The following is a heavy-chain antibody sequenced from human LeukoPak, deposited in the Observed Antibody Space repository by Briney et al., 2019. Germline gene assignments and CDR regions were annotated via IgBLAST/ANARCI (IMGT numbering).Heavy chain of an antibody. J-gene: IGHJ4*02. Sequence: SETLSLTCNVSGGSISSYYWSWIRQPPGKGLEWVGYIYSTGSTNSNPSLKSRVTISIDTSRNQFSLRLTSVTAADTAVYYCARHESAVGALFYWGQGTLVTVSS. CDR2: IYSTGST. CDR1: GGSISSYY. CDR3: ARHESAVGALFY. D-gene: IGHD1-26*01. V-gene: IGHV4-59*08.